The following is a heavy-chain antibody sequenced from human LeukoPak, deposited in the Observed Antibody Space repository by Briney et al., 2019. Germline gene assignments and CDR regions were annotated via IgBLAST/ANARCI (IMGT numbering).Heavy chain of an antibody. CDR2: IKQDGSEK. D-gene: IGHD1-26*01. J-gene: IGHJ4*02. CDR1: GFTFSSYW. V-gene: IGHV3-7*03. Sequence: GGSLRLSCAASGFTFSSYWMSWVRQAPGKGLEWVANIKQDGSEKYYVDSVKGRFTISRDNAKNSLYLQMNSLRAEDTALYYCAKDIEVGATTFSGFDYWGQGTLVTVSS. CDR3: AKDIEVGATTFSGFDY.